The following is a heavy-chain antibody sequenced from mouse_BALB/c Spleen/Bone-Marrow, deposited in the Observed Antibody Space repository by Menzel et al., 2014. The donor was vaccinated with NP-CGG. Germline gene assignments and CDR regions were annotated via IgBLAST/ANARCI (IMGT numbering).Heavy chain of an antibody. CDR3: ARGAYYRFFDY. Sequence: QVQLKDSGPGLVAPSQSLSITCTVSGFSLTSNGLHWVRPPPGKGLEWLGVIWTGGSTNYNSALMSRLSISKDNSKSQVFLKMNSLQTDDTAMYYCARGAYYRFFDYWGQGTTLTVSS. D-gene: IGHD2-14*01. CDR2: IWTGGST. CDR1: GFSLTSNG. V-gene: IGHV2-9*02. J-gene: IGHJ2*01.